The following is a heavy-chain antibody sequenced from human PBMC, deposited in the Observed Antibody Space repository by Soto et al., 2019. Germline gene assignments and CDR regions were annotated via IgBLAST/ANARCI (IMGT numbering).Heavy chain of an antibody. Sequence: SETLSLTCSLSGASITSTTYFWAWIRQPPGKGLEWVGSIYYCGKTHYNPSLKSRATISVDRSRNQFSLQVSSVTAADTAVYYCAKNLPRTGRFEYWGQGTVVTVSS. J-gene: IGHJ4*02. CDR2: IYYCGKT. V-gene: IGHV4-39*01. CDR3: AKNLPRTGRFEY. CDR1: GASITSTTYF.